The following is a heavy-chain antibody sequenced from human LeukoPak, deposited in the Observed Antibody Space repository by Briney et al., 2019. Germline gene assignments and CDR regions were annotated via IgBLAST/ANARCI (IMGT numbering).Heavy chain of an antibody. J-gene: IGHJ4*02. V-gene: IGHV4-59*12. CDR3: ARRRSGSYYYDY. D-gene: IGHD1-26*01. CDR2: IYYSGST. Sequence: SETLSLTCTVSGGSISTYFWSWIRQPPGKGLEWIGYIYYSGSTNYNPSLKSRVTISLDTSKNQFSLKLSSVTAADTAVYYCARRRSGSYYYDYWGQGTLVTVSS. CDR1: GGSISTYF.